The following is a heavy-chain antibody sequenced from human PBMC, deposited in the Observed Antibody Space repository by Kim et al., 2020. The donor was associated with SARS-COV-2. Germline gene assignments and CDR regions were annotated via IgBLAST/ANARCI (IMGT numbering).Heavy chain of an antibody. CDR3: ARGRGVDY. CDR2: GSQK. J-gene: IGHJ4*02. V-gene: IGHV3-7*04. Sequence: GSQKYYVESAKGRFTISRDNAKNSVYRQMNSLRGEDTAVYYCARGRGVDYWGQGTLVTVSS.